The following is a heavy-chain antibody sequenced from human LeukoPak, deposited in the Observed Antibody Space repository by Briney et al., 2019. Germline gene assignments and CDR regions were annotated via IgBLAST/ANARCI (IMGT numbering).Heavy chain of an antibody. V-gene: IGHV4-34*01. J-gene: IGHJ5*02. Sequence: PSETLSLTCSVSGGSISGYYWSWIRQPPGKGLEWIGEINHSGSTNYNPSLKSRVTISVDTSKNQFSLKLSSVTAADTAVYYCARGFCSSTSCYLWFDPWGQGTLVTVSS. D-gene: IGHD2-2*01. CDR2: INHSGST. CDR3: ARGFCSSTSCYLWFDP. CDR1: GGSISGYY.